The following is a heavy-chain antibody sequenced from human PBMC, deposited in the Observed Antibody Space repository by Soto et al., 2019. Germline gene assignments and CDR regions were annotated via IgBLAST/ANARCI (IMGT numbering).Heavy chain of an antibody. CDR1: GGSISSGGYY. V-gene: IGHV4-31*03. CDR2: IYYSGST. D-gene: IGHD6-19*01. Sequence: SETLSLTCTVSGGSISSGGYYWSWIRQHPGKGLEWIGYIYYSGSTYYNPSLKSRVTISVDTSKNQFSLKLSSVTAADTAVYYCASQYSSGWYPTRRNWFDPWGQGTLVTVSS. J-gene: IGHJ5*02. CDR3: ASQYSSGWYPTRRNWFDP.